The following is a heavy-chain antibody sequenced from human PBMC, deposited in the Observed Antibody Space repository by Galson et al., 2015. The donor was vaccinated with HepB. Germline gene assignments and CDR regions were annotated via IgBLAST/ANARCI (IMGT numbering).Heavy chain of an antibody. J-gene: IGHJ4*02. CDR3: VKVFQIDYRYDY. CDR2: ISSNGGST. Sequence: SLRLSCAASGFTFSSYAMHWVRQAPGKGLEYVSAISSNGGSTYCADSVKGRFTISRDNSKNTLYLQMSSLRAEDTAVYYCVKVFQIDYRYDYWGQGTLVTVSS. V-gene: IGHV3-64D*06. D-gene: IGHD4-11*01. CDR1: GFTFSSYA.